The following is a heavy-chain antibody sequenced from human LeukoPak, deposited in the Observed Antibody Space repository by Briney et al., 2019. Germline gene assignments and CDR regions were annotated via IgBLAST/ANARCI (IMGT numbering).Heavy chain of an antibody. D-gene: IGHD3-3*01. CDR2: IVVGSGNT. CDR1: GFTFTSSA. J-gene: IGHJ3*02. V-gene: IGHV1-58*02. CDR3: AADSQYDFWSGPMTENAFDI. Sequence: SVKLSCKASGFTFTSSAMQWVRQARGQRLEWIGWIVVGSGNTNYAQKFQERVTITRDMSTSTAYMELSSLRSEDTAVYYCAADSQYDFWSGPMTENAFDIWGQGTMVTVSS.